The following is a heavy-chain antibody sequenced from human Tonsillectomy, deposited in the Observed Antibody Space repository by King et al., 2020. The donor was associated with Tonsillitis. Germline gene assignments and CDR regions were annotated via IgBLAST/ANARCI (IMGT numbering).Heavy chain of an antibody. D-gene: IGHD3-3*01. CDR1: GGSIKSYY. CDR3: ARQIGASRAFDI. CDR2: SYYTGRT. V-gene: IGHV4-59*01. Sequence: VQLQESGPGLVKPSETLSLTCTVSGGSIKSYYWSWIRQPPGKGLEGIGYSYYTGRTNYNPSLKCRVTIAVDTSKNQFSLQLTSLSAADTAVYYCARQIGASRAFDIWGQGTMVTVSS. J-gene: IGHJ3*02.